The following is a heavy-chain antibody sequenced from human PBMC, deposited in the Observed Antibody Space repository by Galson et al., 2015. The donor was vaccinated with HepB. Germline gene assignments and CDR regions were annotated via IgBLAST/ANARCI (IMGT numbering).Heavy chain of an antibody. Sequence: CAIFGDSVSSNSAVWNWIRQSPSRGLEWLGRAYYRSNWYNDYAVSLRRRLSINSDTFKNQVSLQLNSVTPDDTAVYYCARAFGNEDYRTFDIWGQGTMVTVSS. D-gene: IGHD3-10*01. CDR3: ARAFGNEDYRTFDI. CDR2: AYYRSNWYN. CDR1: GDSVSSNSAV. J-gene: IGHJ3*02. V-gene: IGHV6-1*01.